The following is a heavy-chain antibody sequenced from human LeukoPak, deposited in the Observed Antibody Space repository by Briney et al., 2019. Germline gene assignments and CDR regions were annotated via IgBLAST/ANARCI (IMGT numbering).Heavy chain of an antibody. CDR2: ISSSSSYI. V-gene: IGHV3-21*01. Sequence: PGGSLRLSCAASGFTFSSYSMNWVRQAPGKGLEWVSSISSSSSYIYYADSVKGRFTISRDNAKNSLYQQMNSLRAEDTAVYYCARSSGYTAMAPGAFDIWGQGTMVTVSS. CDR1: GFTFSSYS. D-gene: IGHD5-18*01. J-gene: IGHJ3*02. CDR3: ARSSGYTAMAPGAFDI.